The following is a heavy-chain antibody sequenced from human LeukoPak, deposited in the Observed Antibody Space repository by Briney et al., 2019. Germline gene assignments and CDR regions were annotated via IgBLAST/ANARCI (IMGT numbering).Heavy chain of an antibody. CDR1: GYTFTSYG. D-gene: IGHD1-26*01. J-gene: IGHJ4*02. Sequence: ASVKVSCKVSGYTFTSYGISWVRQAPGQGLEWMGRINPNSGGTNYAQKFQGRVTMTRDTSISTAYMELSRLRSDDTAVYYCATVYSGSYFGDFDYWGQGTLVTVSS. CDR3: ATVYSGSYFGDFDY. V-gene: IGHV1-2*06. CDR2: INPNSGGT.